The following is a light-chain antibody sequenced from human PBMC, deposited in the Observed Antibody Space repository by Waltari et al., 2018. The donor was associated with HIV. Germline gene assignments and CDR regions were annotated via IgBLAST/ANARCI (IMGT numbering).Light chain of an antibody. CDR3: QVWDIHTDHVL. CDR1: DTGGKS. J-gene: IGLJ2*01. V-gene: IGLV3-21*02. CDR2: DDS. Sequence: SYVLTQPPSVSVAPGQTAKITLAGSDTGGKSVHWYQQKPGQAPVLVVYDDSARPSGIPERFSGSNSGNTATLTISRVEAGDEADYYCQVWDIHTDHVLFGGGTKLTVL.